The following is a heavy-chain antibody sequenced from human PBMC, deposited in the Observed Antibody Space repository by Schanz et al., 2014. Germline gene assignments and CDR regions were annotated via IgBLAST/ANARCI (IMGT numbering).Heavy chain of an antibody. CDR3: AKDPHRDYGGKPQAFDI. CDR1: GFTVSSNY. J-gene: IGHJ3*02. Sequence: EEKRVGSGGGLVQPGGSLRLSCAASGFTVSSNYMSWVRTSPCQGLEWFSFISLFFRTYYADSVKGRFTISRDNSKNTLYLQMNSLRAEDTAVYYCAKDPHRDYGGKPQAFDIWGQGTMVTVSS. V-gene: IGHV3-66*01. CDR2: ISLFFRT. D-gene: IGHD4-17*01.